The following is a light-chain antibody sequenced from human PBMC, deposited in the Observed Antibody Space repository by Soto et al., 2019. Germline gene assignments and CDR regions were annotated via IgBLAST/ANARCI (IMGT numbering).Light chain of an antibody. J-gene: IGKJ3*01. V-gene: IGKV3-20*01. CDR1: QTVSANY. CDR2: GAS. CDR3: QQYGRSPH. Sequence: ELVLTQSPGTLSLTPGERATLSCRASQTVSANYLAWYQQKAGQAPXALIYGASNRATGIPDRFSGSGSGTEFTLTISRLEPEDFAVDYCQQYGRSPHFGPGTKVDIK.